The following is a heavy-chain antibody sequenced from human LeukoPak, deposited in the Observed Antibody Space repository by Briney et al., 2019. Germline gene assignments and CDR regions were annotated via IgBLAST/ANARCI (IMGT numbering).Heavy chain of an antibody. V-gene: IGHV1-46*01. Sequence: GASVKVSCKASEYTFTRYYLHWVRQAPRQGLEWMGIINPSVGSTTYAQKFQGRVTMTRDTSTSTVYMELSSLRSEDTAVYYCARDVGRYSSGWGDLDHWGQGTLVTVSS. CDR1: EYTFTRYY. D-gene: IGHD6-19*01. J-gene: IGHJ4*02. CDR2: INPSVGST. CDR3: ARDVGRYSSGWGDLDH.